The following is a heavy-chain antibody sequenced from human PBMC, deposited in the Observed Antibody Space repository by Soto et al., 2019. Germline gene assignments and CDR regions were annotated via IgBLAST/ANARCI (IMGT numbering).Heavy chain of an antibody. CDR3: ARVILGTFLRKPTTPHGIDV. Sequence: GASVKVSCKASGGTFSSYAISWVRQAPGQGLEWMGGIIPIFGTANYAQKFQGRVTITADESTSTAYMELSSLRSEDTAVYYCARVILGTFLRKPTTPHGIDVWGKGTTVTVSS. CDR2: IIPIFGTA. D-gene: IGHD1-1*01. V-gene: IGHV1-69*13. CDR1: GGTFSSYA. J-gene: IGHJ6*04.